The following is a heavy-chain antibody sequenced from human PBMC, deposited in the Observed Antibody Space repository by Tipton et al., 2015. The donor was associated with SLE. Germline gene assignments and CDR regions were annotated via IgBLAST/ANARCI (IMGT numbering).Heavy chain of an antibody. J-gene: IGHJ5*02. D-gene: IGHD5-24*01. CDR2: MHYSGSS. CDR3: ARDQEMSSGENRFDP. V-gene: IGHV4-59*01. CDR1: GGSFTSNY. Sequence: TLSLTCTVSGGSFTSNYWSWIRQPPWKGLEWIGCMHYSGSSAYNASLRSRVPILVDTSKKQISLKLTSVTAADTAIYYCARDQEMSSGENRFDPWGQGTLVTVSS.